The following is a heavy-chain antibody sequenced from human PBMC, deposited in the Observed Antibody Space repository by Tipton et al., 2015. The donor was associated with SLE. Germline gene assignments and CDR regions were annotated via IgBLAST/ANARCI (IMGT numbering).Heavy chain of an antibody. CDR1: GGSISSYY. CDR2: IYYSGST. CDR3: ARREQQLAPFDY. Sequence: TLSLTCTVSGGSISSYYWSWIRQPPGKGLEWIGYIYYSGSTYYNPSLKSRVTISVDTSKNQFSLKLSSVTAADTAVYYCARREQQLAPFDYWGQGTLVTVSS. J-gene: IGHJ4*02. V-gene: IGHV4-59*08. D-gene: IGHD6-13*01.